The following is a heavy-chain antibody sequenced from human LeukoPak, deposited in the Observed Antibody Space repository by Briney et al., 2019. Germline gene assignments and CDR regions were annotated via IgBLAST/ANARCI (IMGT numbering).Heavy chain of an antibody. CDR1: GFTFDDYG. CDR2: INWNGGST. CDR3: ARTQTPGVGANDAFDI. J-gene: IGHJ3*02. D-gene: IGHD1-26*01. Sequence: GGSLRLSCAASGFTFDDYGMSWVRQAPGKGLEWVSGINWNGGSTGYADSVKGRFNISRDNAKNSLYLQMNSLRAEDTALYYCARTQTPGVGANDAFDIWGQGTMVTVSS. V-gene: IGHV3-20*04.